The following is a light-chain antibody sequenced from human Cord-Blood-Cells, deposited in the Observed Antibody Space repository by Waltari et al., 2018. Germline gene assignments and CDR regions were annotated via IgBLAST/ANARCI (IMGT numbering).Light chain of an antibody. Sequence: QSALTQPRSVSGSPGQSVTISCTGTSSDVGGYNYVSWYQQPPGKAPKLMIYDVSKLPSGVPDRCSGSKSGNTASLTISGLQAEDEADYYCCSYAGSYTWVFGGGTKLTVL. CDR3: CSYAGSYTWV. V-gene: IGLV2-11*01. CDR1: SSDVGGYNY. J-gene: IGLJ3*02. CDR2: DVS.